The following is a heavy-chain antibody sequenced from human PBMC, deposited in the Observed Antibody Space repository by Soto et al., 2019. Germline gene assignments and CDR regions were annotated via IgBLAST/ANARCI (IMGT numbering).Heavy chain of an antibody. CDR3: ARGRYCLTGRCFPNWFDS. CDR1: GDSISAVDYF. Sequence: SETLSLTCSVSGDSISAVDYFWAWIRQPPGQALEYIGYIYKSTTTYYNPSFESRVAISLDTSKSQFSLNVTSVTAADTAVYFCARGRYCLTGRCFPNWFDSWGQGTLVTVSS. V-gene: IGHV4-30-4*01. CDR2: IYKSTTT. D-gene: IGHD2-15*01. J-gene: IGHJ5*01.